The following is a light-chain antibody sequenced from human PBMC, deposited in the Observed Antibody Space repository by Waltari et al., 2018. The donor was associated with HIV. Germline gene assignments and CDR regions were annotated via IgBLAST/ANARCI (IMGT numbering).Light chain of an antibody. J-gene: IGLJ3*02. CDR1: NSDVVVSNY. Sequence: QSVLTQPASVSGSPGPSLTISRPGTNSDVVVSNYVPWYHQHPRKAPKLPIYEVTHRPSGISSRFSGFKSGNTASMTISGLQAEDEADYYCSSYTATTAILFGGGTKVTVL. CDR2: EVT. CDR3: SSYTATTAIL. V-gene: IGLV2-14*01.